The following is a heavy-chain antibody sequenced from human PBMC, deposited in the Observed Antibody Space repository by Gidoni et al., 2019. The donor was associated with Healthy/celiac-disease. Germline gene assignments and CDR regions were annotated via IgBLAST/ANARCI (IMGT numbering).Heavy chain of an antibody. CDR2: SSGSGGST. CDR3: AKDRTSSGWSRYYFDY. D-gene: IGHD6-19*01. CDR1: GFTFSSYA. J-gene: IGHJ4*02. Sequence: EVQLLESGGGLVQPGGSLRLSCAASGFTFSSYAMSWVRQAPGKGLEWVSASSGSGGSTYYADSVKGRFTISRDNSKNTLYLQMNSLRAEDTAVYYCAKDRTSSGWSRYYFDYWGQGTLVTVSS. V-gene: IGHV3-23*01.